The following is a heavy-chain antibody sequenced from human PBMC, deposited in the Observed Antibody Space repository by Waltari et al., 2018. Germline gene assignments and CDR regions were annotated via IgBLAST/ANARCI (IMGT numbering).Heavy chain of an antibody. J-gene: IGHJ5*02. V-gene: IGHV2-5*01. CDR2: IYWNDDK. D-gene: IGHD3-9*01. CDR3: AHRPVPSVLRYFDWLSRNWFDP. Sequence: QITLKESGPTLVKPTQTLTLTCTFSGFSLSTSGVGVGWIRQPPGKALEWLALIYWNDDKRYSPSLNSRLTSTKDTSKNQLVLTMTNMDPVDTATYDCAHRPVPSVLRYFDWLSRNWFDPWGQGTLVTVSS. CDR1: GFSLSTSGVG.